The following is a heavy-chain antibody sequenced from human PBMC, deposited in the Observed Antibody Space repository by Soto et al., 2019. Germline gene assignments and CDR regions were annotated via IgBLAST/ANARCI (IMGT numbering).Heavy chain of an antibody. D-gene: IGHD6-19*01. CDR3: ARPWFSSGWYYDAFDI. Sequence: PSETLSLTCTVSGGSISSSSYYWGWIRQPPGKGLEWIGSIYYSGSTYYNPSLKTRVTISVDTSKNQFSLKLSSVTAADTAVYYCARPWFSSGWYYDAFDIWGQGTRVT. CDR1: GGSISSSSYY. V-gene: IGHV4-39*01. CDR2: IYYSGST. J-gene: IGHJ3*02.